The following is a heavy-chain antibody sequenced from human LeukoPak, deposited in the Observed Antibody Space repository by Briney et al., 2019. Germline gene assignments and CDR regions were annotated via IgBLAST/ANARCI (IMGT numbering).Heavy chain of an antibody. CDR3: AREYIAARFYYYYYMDV. J-gene: IGHJ6*03. CDR2: IHYSGST. V-gene: IGHV4-59*01. D-gene: IGHD6-6*01. CDR1: GGSINSYY. Sequence: SETLSLTCTVSGGSINSYYWSWIRQPPGRGLEWIGSIHYSGSTSYNPSLRSRVTISVDKSKNQFFLKLSSVTATDTAVYYCAREYIAARFYYYYYMDVWGKGTTVTVSS.